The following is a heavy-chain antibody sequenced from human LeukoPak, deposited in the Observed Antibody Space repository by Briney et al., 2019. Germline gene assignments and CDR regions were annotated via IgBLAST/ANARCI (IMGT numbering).Heavy chain of an antibody. CDR3: ARALGELLRYFDWLLGSDAFDI. Sequence: QPGGSLRLSCAASGFTLSSYAMHWVRQAPGKGLEWVAVISYDGSKKYYADSVKGRFTISRDNSKNTLYLQMNSLRAEDTAVYYCARALGELLRYFDWLLGSDAFDIWGQGTMVTASS. D-gene: IGHD3-9*01. V-gene: IGHV3-30*04. CDR1: GFTLSSYA. CDR2: ISYDGSKK. J-gene: IGHJ3*02.